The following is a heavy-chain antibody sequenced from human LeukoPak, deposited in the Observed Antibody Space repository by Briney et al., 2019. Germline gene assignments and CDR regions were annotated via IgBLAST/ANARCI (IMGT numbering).Heavy chain of an antibody. D-gene: IGHD5-24*01. V-gene: IGHV3-33*01. CDR1: GFTFSHFG. J-gene: IGHJ4*02. CDR3: VREGTSGNGDGYNSYDY. CDR2: IWYIGRNQ. Sequence: GGSLRLSCAATGFTFSHFGMHWVRPPPGRGMEWVAAIWYIGRNQYYRHSVKGRFTISRDNFKNTLHLQMNSLRVEDTAMYYCVREGTSGNGDGYNSYDYWGQGTLVTVSS.